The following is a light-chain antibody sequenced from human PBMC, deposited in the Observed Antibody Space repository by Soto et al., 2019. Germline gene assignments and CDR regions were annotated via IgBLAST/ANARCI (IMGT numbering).Light chain of an antibody. CDR1: QDISTY. CDR2: DTF. Sequence: IVLTQSPASLSVSPGERATLSCRASQDISTYLAWYQQKPGQAPRLIIYDTFNRASGVPDTFSGSGSGTVFTLTVSNVAPDDSAIYYCQPRSTWPLTFGGGTNVEIK. CDR3: QPRSTWPLT. V-gene: IGKV3-11*01. J-gene: IGKJ4*01.